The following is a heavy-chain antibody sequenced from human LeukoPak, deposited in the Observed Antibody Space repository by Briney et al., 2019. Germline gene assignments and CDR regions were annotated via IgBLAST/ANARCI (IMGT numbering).Heavy chain of an antibody. CDR1: GDTFTGQY. V-gene: IGHV1-2*02. D-gene: IGHD5-12*01. CDR3: ASYPRYISSPPFDY. J-gene: IGHJ4*02. Sequence: ASVKVSCKAYGDTFTGQYMHWVRQAPGQGLEWMGWINPNTGDTNYAQKFQGRVTMTRDTAISTAYLELSRLASDDTAVYYCASYPRYISSPPFDYWGQGTLVTVSS. CDR2: INPNTGDT.